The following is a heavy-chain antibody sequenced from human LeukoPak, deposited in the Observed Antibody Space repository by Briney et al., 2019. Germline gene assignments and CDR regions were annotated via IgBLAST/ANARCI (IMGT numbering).Heavy chain of an antibody. Sequence: GGSLRLSCAASGFAFGSYAMHWVRQAPGKGLEWVAVISYDGSNKYYADSVKGRFTISRDNSKNTLYLQMNSLRAEDTAVYYCAKDLPPYYGMDVWGKGTTVTVSS. CDR3: AKDLPPYYGMDV. CDR2: ISYDGSNK. V-gene: IGHV3-30*04. CDR1: GFAFGSYA. J-gene: IGHJ6*04.